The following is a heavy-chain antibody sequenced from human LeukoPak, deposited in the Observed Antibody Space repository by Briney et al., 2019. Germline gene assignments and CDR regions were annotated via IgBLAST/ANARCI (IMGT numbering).Heavy chain of an antibody. CDR3: ARMGYSGYDFDY. CDR1: GYTFTGYY. Sequence: GASVKVSCKASGYTFTGYYMHWVRQAPGQGLEWMGWINPNSGGTSYAQKFQGWVTMTRDTSISTAYMELSRLRSDDTAVYYCARMGYSGYDFDYWGQGTLVTVSS. J-gene: IGHJ4*02. D-gene: IGHD5-12*01. CDR2: INPNSGGT. V-gene: IGHV1-2*04.